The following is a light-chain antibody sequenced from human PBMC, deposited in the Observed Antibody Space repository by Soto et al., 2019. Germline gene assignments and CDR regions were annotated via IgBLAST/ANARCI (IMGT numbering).Light chain of an antibody. Sequence: IELTQSPGTLPLAPGEISSLSCRAGQSDISSYLAWYHQKPGQAPSLLIYGASSRATGIPDSCSGSGSGTDFTITIREPEDDDFEVYYCQQYGSLITFGQGTRLEIK. CDR3: QQYGSLIT. CDR1: QSDISSY. V-gene: IGKV3-20*01. J-gene: IGKJ5*01. CDR2: GAS.